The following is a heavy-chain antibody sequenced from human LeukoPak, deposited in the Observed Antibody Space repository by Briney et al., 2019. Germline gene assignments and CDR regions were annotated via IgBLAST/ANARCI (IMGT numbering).Heavy chain of an antibody. D-gene: IGHD3-3*01. CDR3: ARSRAKSFWSGYYLFDY. CDR2: ISSNGGST. Sequence: GGSLGLSCAASGFTFSSYAMHWVRQAPGKGLEYVSAISSNGGSTYYANSVKGRFTISRDNSKNTLYLQMGSLRAEDMAVYYCARSRAKSFWSGYYLFDYWGQGTLVTVSS. J-gene: IGHJ4*02. CDR1: GFTFSSYA. V-gene: IGHV3-64*01.